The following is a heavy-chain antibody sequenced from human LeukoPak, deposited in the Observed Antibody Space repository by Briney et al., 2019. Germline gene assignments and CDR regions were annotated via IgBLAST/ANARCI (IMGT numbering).Heavy chain of an antibody. V-gene: IGHV4-59*12. Sequence: SETLSLTCTVSGGSIKNYYWSWIRQPPEKGLEWIGHFSYGGSTDYNPSLKSRVTISIDTSRNQFSLKLTSMTAADTAVYYCARARGSYPYYFHYWGQGTLVTVSS. CDR2: FSYGGST. J-gene: IGHJ4*02. CDR1: GGSIKNYY. CDR3: ARARGSYPYYFHY. D-gene: IGHD3-16*01.